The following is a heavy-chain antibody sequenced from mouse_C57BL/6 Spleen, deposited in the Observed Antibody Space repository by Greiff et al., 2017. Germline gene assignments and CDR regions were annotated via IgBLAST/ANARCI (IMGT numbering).Heavy chain of an antibody. CDR3: AGYGSSYYYAMDY. CDR1: GFTFSDYG. Sequence: EVQLVESGGGLVKPGGSLKLSCAASGFTFSDYGMHWVRQAPEKGLEWVAYISSGSSTIYYADTVKGRFTISRDNAKNTLFLQMTSLRSEDTAMYYCAGYGSSYYYAMDYGGQGTSVTVSS. D-gene: IGHD1-1*01. J-gene: IGHJ4*01. V-gene: IGHV5-17*01. CDR2: ISSGSSTI.